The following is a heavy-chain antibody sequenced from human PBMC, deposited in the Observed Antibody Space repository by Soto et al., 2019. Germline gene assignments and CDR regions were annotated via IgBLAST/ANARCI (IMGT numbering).Heavy chain of an antibody. D-gene: IGHD4-17*01. CDR2: IIPIFGTA. V-gene: IGHV1-69*06. CDR3: AISRGDTVNNPLGYFDY. CDR1: GGTFSSYA. J-gene: IGHJ4*02. Sequence: QVQLVQSGAEVKKPGSSVKVSCKASGGTFSSYAISWVRQAPGQGLEWMGGIIPIFGTANYAQKFQGRVTISSDKSTNTAYLELGSLRTEGTAVYYFAISRGDTVNNPLGYFDYWGQGTLVPVSS.